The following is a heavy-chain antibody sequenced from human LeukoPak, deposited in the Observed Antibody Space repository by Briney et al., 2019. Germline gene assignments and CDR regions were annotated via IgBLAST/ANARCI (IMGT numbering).Heavy chain of an antibody. D-gene: IGHD3-3*01. Sequence: SEALSLTCTVSGGSISSGDYYWSWIRQPPGKGLEWIGYIYYSGSTYYNPSLKSRVTISVDTSKNQFSLKLSSVTAADTAVYYCAGTYYDFTSPFDYWGQGTLVTVSS. CDR1: GGSISSGDYY. CDR2: IYYSGST. J-gene: IGHJ4*02. V-gene: IGHV4-30-4*08. CDR3: AGTYYDFTSPFDY.